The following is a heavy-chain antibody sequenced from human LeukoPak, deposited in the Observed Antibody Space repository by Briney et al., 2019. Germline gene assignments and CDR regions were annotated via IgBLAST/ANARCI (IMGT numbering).Heavy chain of an antibody. V-gene: IGHV3-48*01. J-gene: IGHJ3*01. Sequence: PGGSLRLSCEVSGFTFSSHSMIWVRQAPGKRLERVSYIGSGGSPTHYAASVKGRFTISRDNAKNTLYLKMNSVTVEDRAVYYCAKDQMPYCTDACYCAIDAWGQGTLVTVSS. CDR3: AKDQMPYCTDACYCAIDA. CDR2: IGSGGSPT. D-gene: IGHD2-8*01. CDR1: GFTFSSHS.